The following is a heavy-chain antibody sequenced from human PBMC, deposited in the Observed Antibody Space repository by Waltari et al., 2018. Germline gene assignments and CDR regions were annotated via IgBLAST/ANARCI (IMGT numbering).Heavy chain of an antibody. J-gene: IGHJ4*02. Sequence: EVQLVESGGGLVKPGGSLRLSCAASGFTFSNAWMNWVRQAPGKGREWVGRIKSKTDGGTTDYAAPVKGRFTISRDDSKNTLYLQMNSLKTEDTAVYYCTTDPPYYGSGSYYPRAADYWGQGTLVTVSS. V-gene: IGHV3-15*07. CDR1: GFTFSNAW. CDR3: TTDPPYYGSGSYYPRAADY. CDR2: IKSKTDGGTT. D-gene: IGHD3-10*01.